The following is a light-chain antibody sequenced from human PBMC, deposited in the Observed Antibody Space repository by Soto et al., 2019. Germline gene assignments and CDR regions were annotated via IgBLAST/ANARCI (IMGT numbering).Light chain of an antibody. Sequence: QSALTQPASVSGSPGQSITISCTGTTSDVGHNYVSWYQQHAGKVPKLIIYEVSNRPSGVSSRFSGSKSGNTASLTISGLQAEDEADYYCSSDTSRGVFGGGTQVTVL. CDR3: SSDTSRGV. J-gene: IGLJ3*02. CDR1: TSDVGHNY. CDR2: EVS. V-gene: IGLV2-14*01.